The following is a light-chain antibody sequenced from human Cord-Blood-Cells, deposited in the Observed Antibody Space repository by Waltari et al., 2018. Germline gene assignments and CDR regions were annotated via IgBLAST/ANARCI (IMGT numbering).Light chain of an antibody. CDR1: QSISSY. V-gene: IGKV1-39*01. CDR3: QQSYSTPRT. J-gene: IGKJ1*01. Sequence: DIQMTQSPPSLSASVGVRVTITCRASQSISSYLNWYQQKPGKAPKLLIYAASSLQSGVPSRFSGSGSGTDFTLTISSLQPEDFATYYCQQSYSTPRTFGQGTKVEIK. CDR2: AAS.